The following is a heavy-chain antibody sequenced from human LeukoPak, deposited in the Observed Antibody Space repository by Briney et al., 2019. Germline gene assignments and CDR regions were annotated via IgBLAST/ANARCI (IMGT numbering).Heavy chain of an antibody. J-gene: IGHJ3*02. CDR2: IYTSGST. V-gene: IGHV4-4*07. Sequence: SETLSPTCTVSGGSFSIYYWSWIRQPAGKGLEYIGRIYTSGSTNYNPSLKSRVTMSVDTSNNQFSLKLSSVTAADTAVYYCARSDSSSPDAFDIWGQGTMVTVSS. CDR3: ARSDSSSPDAFDI. CDR1: GGSFSIYY. D-gene: IGHD6-13*01.